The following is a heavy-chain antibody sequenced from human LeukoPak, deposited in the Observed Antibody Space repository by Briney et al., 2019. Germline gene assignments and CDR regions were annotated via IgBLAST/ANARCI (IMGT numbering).Heavy chain of an antibody. CDR1: GYTFTSYG. CDR3: ARDAYGSGKGYFDY. CDR2: ISAYNGNT. Sequence: ASVKVSCKASGYTFTSYGISWVRQAPGQGLEWMGWISAYNGNTNYARKLQGRVTMTTDTSTSTAYLELRSLRSDDTAVYYCARDAYGSGKGYFDYWGQGTLVTVSS. D-gene: IGHD3-10*01. V-gene: IGHV1-18*01. J-gene: IGHJ4*02.